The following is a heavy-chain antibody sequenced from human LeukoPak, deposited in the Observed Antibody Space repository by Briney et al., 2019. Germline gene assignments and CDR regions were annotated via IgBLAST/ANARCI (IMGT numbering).Heavy chain of an antibody. D-gene: IGHD6-13*01. V-gene: IGHV3-30*18. Sequence: GGSLRLSCAASAFIFSSYGMHWVRQAQGKGLEWVAVTSYDGSNKYYVDSVKGRFTISRENSKNTLYLQMNSLRAEDTAVYYCAKSFGYSRSWFDYWGQGTLVTVSS. CDR3: AKSFGYSRSWFDY. CDR2: TSYDGSNK. J-gene: IGHJ4*02. CDR1: AFIFSSYG.